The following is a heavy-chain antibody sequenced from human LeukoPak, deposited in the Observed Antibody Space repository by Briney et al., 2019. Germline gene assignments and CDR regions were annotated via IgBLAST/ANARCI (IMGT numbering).Heavy chain of an antibody. CDR3: ARDPYNGSYGDDYYYYMDV. D-gene: IGHD1-26*01. CDR2: ITRGSIYT. J-gene: IGHJ6*03. V-gene: IGHV3-21*01. Sequence: GGSLRLSCAASGFTFITYNMNWVRQAPGKGLEWVSSITRGSIYTFYADSVKGRFTISRDNAKNSLSLQMNSLRAEDTAVYYCARDPYNGSYGDDYYYYMDVWGKGTTVTISS. CDR1: GFTFITYN.